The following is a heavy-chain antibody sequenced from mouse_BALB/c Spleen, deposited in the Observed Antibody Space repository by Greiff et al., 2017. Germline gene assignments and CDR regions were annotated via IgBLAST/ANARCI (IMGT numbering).Heavy chain of an antibody. J-gene: IGHJ2*01. Sequence: EVQLQQSGTVLARPGASVKLSCKTSGYSFTSYWMHWVKQRPGQGLEWIGAIYHGNSDTSYNQKFKGKAKLTAGTSASTAYLELSSLTNEDAAVYYCRGGGYGNYEDYFDYWGQGTTLTVSS. D-gene: IGHD2-10*02. CDR2: IYHGNSDT. CDR3: RGGGYGNYEDYFDY. V-gene: IGHV1-5*01. CDR1: GYSFTSYW.